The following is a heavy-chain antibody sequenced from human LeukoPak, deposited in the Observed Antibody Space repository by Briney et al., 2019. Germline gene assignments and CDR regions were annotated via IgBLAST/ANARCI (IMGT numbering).Heavy chain of an antibody. CDR3: AGLPWDQTDY. CDR1: GGSISSSSYY. D-gene: IGHD1-26*01. J-gene: IGHJ4*02. Sequence: SETLSLTCTVSGGSISSSSYYWGWIRQPPGKGLEWIGSIYYSGSTYYNPSLKSRVTISVDTSKNQFSLKLSSVTAADTAVYYCAGLPWDQTDYWGQGTLVTVSS. CDR2: IYYSGST. V-gene: IGHV4-39*01.